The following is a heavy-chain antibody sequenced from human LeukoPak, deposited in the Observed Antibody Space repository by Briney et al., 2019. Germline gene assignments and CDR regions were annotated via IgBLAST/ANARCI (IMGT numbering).Heavy chain of an antibody. CDR1: GFTFSSYS. D-gene: IGHD1-1*01. J-gene: IGHJ4*02. CDR3: SRAVQHLFDY. Sequence: GGSLRLSCAASGFTFSSYSMIWVRQAPGKGLEWVSYISRSSSTIYYADSVKGRFTIFRDNAKNSLYLQMNSRRAEDTAVNYCSRAVQHLFDYGGRETLVTVSS. CDR2: ISRSSSTI. V-gene: IGHV3-48*01.